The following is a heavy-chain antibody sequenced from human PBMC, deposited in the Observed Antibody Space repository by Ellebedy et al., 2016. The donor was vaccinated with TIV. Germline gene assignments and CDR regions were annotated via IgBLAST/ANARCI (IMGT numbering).Heavy chain of an antibody. CDR1: GGTFSSYA. Sequence: SVKVSCXASGGTFSSYAISWVRQAPGQGLEWMGGIIPIFGTANYAQKLQGRVTMTTDTSTSTAYMELRSLRSDDTAVYYCARGQRELRGVYPRFDPWGQGTLVTVSS. V-gene: IGHV1-69*05. CDR3: ARGQRELRGVYPRFDP. D-gene: IGHD1-7*01. J-gene: IGHJ5*02. CDR2: IIPIFGTA.